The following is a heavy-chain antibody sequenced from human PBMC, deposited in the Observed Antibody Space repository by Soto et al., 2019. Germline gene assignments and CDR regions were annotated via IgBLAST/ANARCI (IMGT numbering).Heavy chain of an antibody. Sequence: SETLSLTCTVSGGSISSYYWSWIRQPPGKGLEWIGYIYYSGSTNYNPSLKSRVTISVDTSKNQFSLKLSSVTAADTAVYYCAGGVGYCSSTSCYPFDYWGQGPRSPSPQ. CDR1: GGSISSYY. J-gene: IGHJ4*02. CDR2: IYYSGST. D-gene: IGHD2-2*01. CDR3: AGGVGYCSSTSCYPFDY. V-gene: IGHV4-59*01.